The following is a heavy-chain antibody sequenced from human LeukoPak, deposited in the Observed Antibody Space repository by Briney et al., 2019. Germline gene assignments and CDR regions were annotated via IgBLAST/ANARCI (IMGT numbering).Heavy chain of an antibody. CDR3: ARFIAARRFDY. D-gene: IGHD6-6*01. CDR2: INHSGST. Sequence: SETLSLTCAVYGGSFSGYYWSWIRQPPGKGLEWIGEINHSGSTNYNPSLKSRVTISVDTSKNQFSLKLSSVTAADTAVYHCARFIAARRFDYWGQGTLVTVSS. CDR1: GGSFSGYY. V-gene: IGHV4-34*01. J-gene: IGHJ4*02.